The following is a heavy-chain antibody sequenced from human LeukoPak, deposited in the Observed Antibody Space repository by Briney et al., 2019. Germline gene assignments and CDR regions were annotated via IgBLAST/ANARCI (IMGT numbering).Heavy chain of an antibody. CDR3: ARRPYYYDSGDGYFDY. D-gene: IGHD3-22*01. V-gene: IGHV5-51*01. CDR1: GYSFTSYW. J-gene: IGHJ4*02. Sequence: GESLKISCKGSGYSFTSYWIGWVRQMPGKGLEWMRIIYPGDSDTRYSPSFQGQVTISADKSISTAYLQWSSLKASDTAMYYCARRPYYYDSGDGYFDYWGQGTLVTVSS. CDR2: IYPGDSDT.